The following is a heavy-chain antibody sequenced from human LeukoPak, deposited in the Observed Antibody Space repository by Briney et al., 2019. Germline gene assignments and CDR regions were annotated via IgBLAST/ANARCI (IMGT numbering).Heavy chain of an antibody. CDR3: ARDGTPVTTDY. CDR2: ISSSSSYI. V-gene: IGHV3-21*01. CDR1: GFTFSSYS. J-gene: IGHJ4*02. Sequence: GGSLRLSCAASGFTFSSYSMNWVRQAPGKGLEWVSSISSSSSYIYYADSVKGRFTISRDNAKNSLYLQMYSLRAEDTAVYYCARDGTPVTTDYWGQGTLVTVSS. D-gene: IGHD4-17*01.